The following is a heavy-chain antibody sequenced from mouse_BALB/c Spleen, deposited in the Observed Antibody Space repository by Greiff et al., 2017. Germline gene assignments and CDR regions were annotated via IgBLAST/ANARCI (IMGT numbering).Heavy chain of an antibody. J-gene: IGHJ1*01. Sequence: EVKLMESGGGLVKPGGSLKLSCAASGFTFSSYAMSWVRQTPEKRLEWVASISSGGSTYYPDSVKGRFTISRDNARNILYLQMSSLRSEDTAMYYCARDVYYYGSSPYWYFDVWGAGTTVTVSS. D-gene: IGHD1-1*01. CDR1: GFTFSSYA. CDR2: ISSGGST. V-gene: IGHV5-6-5*01. CDR3: ARDVYYYGSSPYWYFDV.